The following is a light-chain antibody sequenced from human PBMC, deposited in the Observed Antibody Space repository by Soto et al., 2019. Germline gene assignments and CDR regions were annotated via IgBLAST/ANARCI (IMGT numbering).Light chain of an antibody. CDR3: QQYNNWPPVT. CDR2: GAS. Sequence: EIVMTQSPATLSVSPGERATLSCRASQSVSSNLAWYQQTPGQAPRLLIYGASTRATGIPARFSGSGSGTEFPLTISSLQSEDFAVYYCQQYNNWPPVTFGGGTKVEIK. J-gene: IGKJ4*01. CDR1: QSVSSN. V-gene: IGKV3-15*01.